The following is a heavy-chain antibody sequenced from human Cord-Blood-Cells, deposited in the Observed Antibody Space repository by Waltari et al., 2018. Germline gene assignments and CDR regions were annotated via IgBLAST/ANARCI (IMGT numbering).Heavy chain of an antibody. V-gene: IGHV1-24*01. CDR3: ATSARELRAFDI. CDR2: FDPEDGET. J-gene: IGHJ3*02. D-gene: IGHD1-26*01. CDR1: GYTLPELS. Sequence: QVQLVQSGAEVKKPGASVKVSCKVSGYTLPELSMHWVRQAPGKGLEWMGGFDPEDGETIYAQKFRGRVTMTEDTSTDTAYMELSSLRSEDTAVYYCATSARELRAFDIWGQGTMVTVSS.